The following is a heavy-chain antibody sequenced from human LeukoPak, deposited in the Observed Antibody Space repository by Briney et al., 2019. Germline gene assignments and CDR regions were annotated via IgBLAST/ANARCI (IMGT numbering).Heavy chain of an antibody. CDR3: TTPEVRGWLDSSGYRTNSDY. CDR1: GFTFSSYS. CDR2: ISSSSSYI. V-gene: IGHV3-21*01. Sequence: GGSLRLSCAASGFTFSSYSMNWVRQAPGKGLEWVSSISSSSSYIYYADSVKGRFTISRDNPKNTLYLQMNSLRAEDTAVYYCTTPEVRGWLDSSGYRTNSDYWGQGTLVTVSS. J-gene: IGHJ4*02. D-gene: IGHD3-22*01.